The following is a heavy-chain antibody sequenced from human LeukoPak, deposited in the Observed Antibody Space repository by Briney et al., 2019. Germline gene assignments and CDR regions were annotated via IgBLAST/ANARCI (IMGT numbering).Heavy chain of an antibody. CDR2: ISSNGGTT. CDR3: ARDSVRGSTSLLNWSDP. Sequence: GGSLRLSCAASGFTFSSYAMHWVRQAPGKGLEYVSAISSNGGTTYYANSVKGRFTISRDNSKNTLYLQMGSLGAEDMAVYYCARDSVRGSTSLLNWSDPWGQGTLVTVSS. J-gene: IGHJ5*02. V-gene: IGHV3-64*01. D-gene: IGHD2-2*01. CDR1: GFTFSSYA.